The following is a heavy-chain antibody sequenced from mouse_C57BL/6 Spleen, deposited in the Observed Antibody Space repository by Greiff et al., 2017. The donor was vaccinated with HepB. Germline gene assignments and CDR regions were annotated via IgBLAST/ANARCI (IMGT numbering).Heavy chain of an antibody. V-gene: IGHV1-7*01. D-gene: IGHD2-2*01. J-gene: IGHJ3*01. CDR1: GYTFTSYW. CDR3: ARGDYGYDEGAWFAY. CDR2: INPSSGYT. Sequence: VQLQQSGAELAKPGASVKLSCKASGYTFTSYWMHWVKQRPGQGLEWIGYINPSSGYTKYNQKFKDKATLTADKSSSTAYMQLSSLTYEDSAVYYCARGDYGYDEGAWFAYWGQGTLVTVSA.